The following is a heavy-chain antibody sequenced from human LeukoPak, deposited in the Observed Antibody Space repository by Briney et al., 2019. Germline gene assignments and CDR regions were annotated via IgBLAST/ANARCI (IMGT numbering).Heavy chain of an antibody. V-gene: IGHV4-59*01. D-gene: IGHD1-20*01. CDR3: ARVFNWNGAFDI. CDR2: IYYSGST. Sequence: SETLSLTCTVSGGXISSYYRSWIRQPPGKGLEWIGYIYYSGSTNYNPSLKSRVTISVDTPKNQFSLKLSSVTAADTAVYYCARVFNWNGAFDIWGQGTLVTVSS. CDR1: GGXISSYY. J-gene: IGHJ1*01.